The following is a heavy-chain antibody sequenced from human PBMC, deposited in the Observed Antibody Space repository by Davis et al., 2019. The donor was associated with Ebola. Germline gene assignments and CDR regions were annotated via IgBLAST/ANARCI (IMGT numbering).Heavy chain of an antibody. D-gene: IGHD6-19*01. Sequence: AASVKVSCKASGYTFSGYYIHWVRQAPGQGLEWMGWINPHSGGIKYAQKFQGRVTMTRDASIGTAYMELSRLRSDDTAMYYCARDLLPQWPPYYYYGMDVWGQGTTVTVSS. CDR1: GYTFSGYY. V-gene: IGHV1-2*02. CDR3: ARDLLPQWPPYYYYGMDV. J-gene: IGHJ6*02. CDR2: INPHSGGI.